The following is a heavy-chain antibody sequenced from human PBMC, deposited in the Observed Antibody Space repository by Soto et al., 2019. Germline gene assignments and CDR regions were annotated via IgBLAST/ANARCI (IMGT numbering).Heavy chain of an antibody. CDR3: AKEETTVNSYYYYGIDF. Sequence: GGSLRLSCAASGFTFSSYAMSWVRQAPGKGLEWVSVIGGSGISKYYADSVKGRFTISRDNSKNTLYLQMNSLRAEDTAVYYCAKEETTVNSYYYYGIDFWGQGTMVTVSS. J-gene: IGHJ6*02. CDR2: IGGSGISK. V-gene: IGHV3-23*01. D-gene: IGHD4-17*01. CDR1: GFTFSSYA.